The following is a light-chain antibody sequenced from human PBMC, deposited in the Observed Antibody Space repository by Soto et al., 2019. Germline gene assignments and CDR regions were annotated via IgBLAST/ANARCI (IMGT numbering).Light chain of an antibody. V-gene: IGKV3-20*01. CDR1: QSVSSSY. CDR3: QHYGSSPPYT. Sequence: EIVLTQSPGTLSLSPGERATLSCRASQSVSSSYLAWYQQKPGQAPRLLIYGASSRATGIPDRFSGSGSGTDFTLTITSLEPEDFPVYYCQHYGSSPPYTFGQGTKLEIK. CDR2: GAS. J-gene: IGKJ2*01.